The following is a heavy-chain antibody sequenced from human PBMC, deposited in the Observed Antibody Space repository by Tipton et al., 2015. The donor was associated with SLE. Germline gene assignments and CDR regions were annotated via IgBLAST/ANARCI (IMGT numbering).Heavy chain of an antibody. Sequence: TLSLTCTVSGGSISSYYWSWIRQPPGKGLEWIGYIYTSGSTNYNPSLKSRVTISVDTSKNQFSLKLSSVTAADTAVYYCASSIVVVRGAFDIWGQGTMVTVSS. J-gene: IGHJ3*02. CDR2: IYTSGST. V-gene: IGHV4-4*09. CDR3: ASSIVVVRGAFDI. D-gene: IGHD2-21*01. CDR1: GGSISSYY.